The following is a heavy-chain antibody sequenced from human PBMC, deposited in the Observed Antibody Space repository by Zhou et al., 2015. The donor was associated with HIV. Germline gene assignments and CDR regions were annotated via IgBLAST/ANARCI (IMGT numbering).Heavy chain of an antibody. D-gene: IGHD2-21*01. Sequence: QVHLVQSGAELKKPGSSVKVSCKASGVNFNNYTISWVRQAPGPGLEWMGGIIPIFGTRNSAQKFQGRVTITADASTSTVYMELNSLRSEDTAVYYCARDLGGEFDYWGQGTLVTVSS. CDR3: ARDLGGEFDY. V-gene: IGHV1-69*01. CDR2: IIPIFGTR. CDR1: GVNFNNYT. J-gene: IGHJ4*02.